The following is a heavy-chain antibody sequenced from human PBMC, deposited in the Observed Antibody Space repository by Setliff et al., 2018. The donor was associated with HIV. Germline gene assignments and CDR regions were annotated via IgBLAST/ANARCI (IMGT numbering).Heavy chain of an antibody. Sequence: PGESLKISCKGSGYSFTNFWIGWVRQLPGKGLEWMGIFYPGDFDTRYSPSFEGQVTTSGEKSISTAYLQWSSLKASDTAMYYCARRSSVAGDAFDIWGQGTMVTVSS. J-gene: IGHJ3*02. CDR2: FYPGDFDT. CDR1: GYSFTNFW. D-gene: IGHD6-19*01. CDR3: ARRSSVAGDAFDI. V-gene: IGHV5-51*01.